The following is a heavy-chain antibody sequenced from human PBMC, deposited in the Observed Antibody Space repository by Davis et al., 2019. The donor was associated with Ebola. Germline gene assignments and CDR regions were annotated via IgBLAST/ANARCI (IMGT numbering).Heavy chain of an antibody. V-gene: IGHV3-30*03. CDR3: ARGAYGDYIVKAFDI. D-gene: IGHD4-17*01. Sequence: GGSLRLSCAASGSTFSSNSMNWVRQAPGKGLEWVAVISHDGSNGYYADSVKGRFTISRDNSKNTLYLQMNSLRAEDTAIYYCARGAYGDYIVKAFDIWGQGTKVTVSS. J-gene: IGHJ3*02. CDR2: ISHDGSNG. CDR1: GSTFSSNS.